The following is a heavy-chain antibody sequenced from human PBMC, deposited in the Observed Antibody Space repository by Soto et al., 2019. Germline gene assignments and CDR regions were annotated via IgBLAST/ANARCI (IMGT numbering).Heavy chain of an antibody. D-gene: IGHD2-15*01. CDR3: TRDPVDSPVFDY. CDR2: IYSDGRT. V-gene: IGHV3-66*01. CDR1: GFTVINTY. Sequence: EMQLVESGGGLVQPGGSLRLSCAASGFTVINTYLSWVRQAPGKGLEWVSVIYSDGRTYYADSVKGRFTISRDHSKNTLYLQMNSLRAEDTAVYYCTRDPVDSPVFDYWGQGTLVTVSS. J-gene: IGHJ4*02.